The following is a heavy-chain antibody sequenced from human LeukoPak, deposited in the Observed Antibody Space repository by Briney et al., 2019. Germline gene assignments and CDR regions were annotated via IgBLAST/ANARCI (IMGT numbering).Heavy chain of an antibody. V-gene: IGHV1-3*01. CDR1: GYTFTSYA. Sequence: GASVKVSCKASGYTFTSYAMHWVRQAPGQRLEWMGWINAGNGNTKYSQKFQGRVTITRDTSASTAYMELSSLRSEDTAVYYCASTGRDSSGWYGGAFDIWGQGTMVTVSS. CDR2: INAGNGNT. CDR3: ASTGRDSSGWYGGAFDI. D-gene: IGHD6-19*01. J-gene: IGHJ3*02.